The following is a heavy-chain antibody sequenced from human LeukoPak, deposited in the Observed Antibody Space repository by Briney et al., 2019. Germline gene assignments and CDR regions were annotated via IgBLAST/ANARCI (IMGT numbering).Heavy chain of an antibody. V-gene: IGHV3-20*04. Sequence: PGGSLRLSCAASGFTFDDYGMSWVRQAPGKGLEWVSGINWNGGSTGYADSVKGRFTISRDNAKSSLYLQMNSLRAEDTALYYCARRDYDENAFDIWGQGTMATVSS. CDR1: GFTFDDYG. CDR3: ARRDYDENAFDI. J-gene: IGHJ3*02. D-gene: IGHD4-17*01. CDR2: INWNGGST.